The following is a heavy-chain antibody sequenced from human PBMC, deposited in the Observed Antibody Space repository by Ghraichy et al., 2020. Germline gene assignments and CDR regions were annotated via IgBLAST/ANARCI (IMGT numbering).Heavy chain of an antibody. CDR2: IYYSGST. Sequence: SETLSLTCTVSGGSVSSGSYYWSWIRQPPGKGLEWIGYIYYSGSTNYNPSLKSRVTISVDTSKNQFSLKLSSVTAADTAVYYCARVFSRQPRDRAIAAAGTGFVRYFDYWGQGTLVTVSS. CDR1: GGSVSSGSYY. J-gene: IGHJ4*02. V-gene: IGHV4-61*01. D-gene: IGHD6-13*01. CDR3: ARVFSRQPRDRAIAAAGTGFVRYFDY.